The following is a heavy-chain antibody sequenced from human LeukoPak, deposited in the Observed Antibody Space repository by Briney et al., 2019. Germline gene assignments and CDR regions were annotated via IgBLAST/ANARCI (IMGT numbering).Heavy chain of an antibody. CDR2: IYSSGST. J-gene: IGHJ4*02. V-gene: IGHV4-30-4*01. CDR3: ARRHYGSGNIDS. Sequence: SETLSLTCTVSGDSISSGVYYWSWIRQPPGRGLEWIGYIYSSGSTYYNPSLKSRAAISVDTSKNQFSLNLSSVTAADTAVYYCARRHYGSGNIDSWGQGTLVTVSS. CDR1: GDSISSGVYY. D-gene: IGHD3-10*01.